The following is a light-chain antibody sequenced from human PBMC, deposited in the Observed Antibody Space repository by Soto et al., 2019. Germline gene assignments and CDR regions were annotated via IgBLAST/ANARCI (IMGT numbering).Light chain of an antibody. CDR3: QQYGNSPET. CDR1: QSVSSSY. Sequence: EIVLTQSPGTLSLSPGERATLSCRASQSVSSSYLAWYQQKPGQAPRLLIYGASSRATGIPDRFSGSGSGTDFTHTISRLEPEDFAVYYCQQYGNSPETYGQGTKVEIK. CDR2: GAS. J-gene: IGKJ1*01. V-gene: IGKV3-20*01.